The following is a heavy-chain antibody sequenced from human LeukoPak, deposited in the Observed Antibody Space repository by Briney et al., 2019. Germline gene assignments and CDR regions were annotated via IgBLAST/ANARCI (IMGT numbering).Heavy chain of an antibody. D-gene: IGHD4-17*01. J-gene: IGHJ4*02. CDR1: GFTFSSYG. Sequence: SGGSLRLSYAASGFTFSSYGMHWVRQAPGKGLEWVGRIKSDGGATDYAAPVQGRFTISRDDSKNTFFLQMNSLKAEDTAVYYCTTDLGDYGDYVRCWGQGTLVTVSS. V-gene: IGHV3-15*01. CDR3: TTDLGDYGDYVRC. CDR2: IKSDGGAT.